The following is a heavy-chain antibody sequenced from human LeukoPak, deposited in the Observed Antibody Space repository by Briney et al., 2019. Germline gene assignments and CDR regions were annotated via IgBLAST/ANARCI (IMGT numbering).Heavy chain of an antibody. CDR2: IKQDGSEK. CDR3: ASGDGFDF. CDR1: GFTFSTYW. V-gene: IGHV3-7*01. J-gene: IGHJ4*02. Sequence: PGGSLTLSCTTSGFTFSTYWMSWVRQAPGKGLEWVANIKQDGSEKYYVDSVKGRFTISRDNARNSLYLQMNSLQAEDTAVCYCASGDGFDFWGLGTLVTVSS.